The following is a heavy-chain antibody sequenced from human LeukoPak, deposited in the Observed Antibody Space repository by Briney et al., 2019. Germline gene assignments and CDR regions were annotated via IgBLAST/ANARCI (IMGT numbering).Heavy chain of an antibody. D-gene: IGHD4-17*01. J-gene: IGHJ4*02. CDR3: ARVDYGDYGAGY. CDR1: GYTFTSYD. Sequence: ASVKVSCKASGYTFTSYDINWVRQATGQGLEWMGWMSPNSGNTGYAQKFQGRVTMTRNTSISTAYMGLSSLRSEDTAVYYCARVDYGDYGAGYWGQGTLVTVSS. CDR2: MSPNSGNT. V-gene: IGHV1-8*01.